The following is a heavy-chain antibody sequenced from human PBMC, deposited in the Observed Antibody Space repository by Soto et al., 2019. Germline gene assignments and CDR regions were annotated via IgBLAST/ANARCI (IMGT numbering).Heavy chain of an antibody. CDR3: AKDFSSWHHNYDY. CDR2: ISGSGGST. V-gene: IGHV3-23*01. J-gene: IGHJ4*02. D-gene: IGHD6-13*01. CDR1: GFTFSSYA. Sequence: EVQLLESGGGFVQPGGSLRRSCAASGFTFSSYAMSWVRQAPGKGLEWVSAISGSGGSTYYADSVKGRFTISRDNSKNTLYLQMNSLRAEDTAVYYCAKDFSSWHHNYDYWGQGTLVTVSS.